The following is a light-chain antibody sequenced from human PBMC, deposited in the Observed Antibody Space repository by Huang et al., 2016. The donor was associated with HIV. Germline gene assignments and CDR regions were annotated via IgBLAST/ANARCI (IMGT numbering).Light chain of an antibody. Sequence: DIVMTQSPDSLAVSLGERATINCKSSQSVLYSSNNKNYLAWYQQKPGQPPKLLIYGASTRESVVPDRFSGSGSGTDFTLTISSLQAEDVAVYYCQQYYSTLTFGGGTKVEIK. J-gene: IGKJ4*01. CDR1: QSVLYSSNNKNY. CDR3: QQYYSTLT. CDR2: GAS. V-gene: IGKV4-1*01.